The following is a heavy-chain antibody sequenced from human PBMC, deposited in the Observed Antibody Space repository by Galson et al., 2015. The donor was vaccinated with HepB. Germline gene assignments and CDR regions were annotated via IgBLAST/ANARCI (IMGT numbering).Heavy chain of an antibody. J-gene: IGHJ5*02. D-gene: IGHD3-3*01. CDR1: GYTFTSYA. V-gene: IGHV1-3*01. CDR3: ARSTPYYDFWSGNWFDP. CDR2: INAGNGNT. Sequence: SVKVSCKASGYTFTSYAMHWVRQAPGQRLEWMGWINAGNGNTKYSQKFQGRVTITRDTSASTAYMELSSLRSEDTAVYYCARSTPYYDFWSGNWFDPWGQGTLVTVSS.